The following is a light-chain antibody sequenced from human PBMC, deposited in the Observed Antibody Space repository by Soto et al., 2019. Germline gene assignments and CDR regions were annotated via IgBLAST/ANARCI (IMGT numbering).Light chain of an antibody. CDR1: QPVGRSY. CDR2: GTS. J-gene: IGKJ1*01. CDR3: QQYDSTPQWT. V-gene: IGKV3-20*01. Sequence: VVLTQSPGILYLSPGERATLSCRASQPVGRSYLAWYQQKPGQPPRLLIFGTSTRATGIPDRFSGGGSGTEFTLTISRLDPEDFAVYYCQQYDSTPQWTFGQGTRVEVK.